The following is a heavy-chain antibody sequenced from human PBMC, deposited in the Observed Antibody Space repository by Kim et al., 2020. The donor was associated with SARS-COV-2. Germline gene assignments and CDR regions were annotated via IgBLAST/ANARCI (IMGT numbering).Heavy chain of an antibody. D-gene: IGHD1-26*01. J-gene: IGHJ4*02. Sequence: ADSVKSRFTIPRHNSKSTLYLQMNSRRDEDTAVYYCARDRSGSYSEFDYWGQGTLVTVSS. V-gene: IGHV3-30*01. CDR3: ARDRSGSYSEFDY.